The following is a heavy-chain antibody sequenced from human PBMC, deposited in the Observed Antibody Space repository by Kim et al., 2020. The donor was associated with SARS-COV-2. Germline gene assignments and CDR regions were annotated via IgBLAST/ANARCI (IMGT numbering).Heavy chain of an antibody. CDR2: IWYDGSNK. V-gene: IGHV3-33*01. Sequence: GGSLRLSCAASGFTFSSYGMHWVRQAPGKGLEWVAVIWYDGSNKYYADSVKGRFTISRDNSKNTLYLQMNSLRAEDTAVYYCARGGGYSYGFLVYWGQGTLVTVSS. D-gene: IGHD5-18*01. CDR3: ARGGGYSYGFLVY. CDR1: GFTFSSYG. J-gene: IGHJ4*02.